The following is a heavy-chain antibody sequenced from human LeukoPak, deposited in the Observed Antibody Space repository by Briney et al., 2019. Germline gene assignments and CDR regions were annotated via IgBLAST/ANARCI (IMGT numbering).Heavy chain of an antibody. J-gene: IGHJ6*03. V-gene: IGHV4-61*02. CDR1: GVSISSGSYY. Sequence: SETLSLTCTVSGVSISSGSYYWSWIRQPPGKGLEWIGRIYTSGRTHYNPSLKRRVTISEDTSKHQFSLKLTSVTAADTAAYYCARMGVAGYYYMDVWGKGTTVTVSS. CDR2: IYTSGRT. D-gene: IGHD6-19*01. CDR3: ARMGVAGYYYMDV.